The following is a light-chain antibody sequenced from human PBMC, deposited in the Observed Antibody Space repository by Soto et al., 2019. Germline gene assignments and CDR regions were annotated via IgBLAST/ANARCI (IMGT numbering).Light chain of an antibody. Sequence: EIVLTQSPGTLSLSPGERATLSCRASQSFSSSYLAWYQQKPGQAPRLLIYGASSRATGIPDRFSGSGSGTDFTLTISSXXPEXXXVYYCQHYGSALFTFGPGTKVDVK. CDR3: QHYGSALFT. V-gene: IGKV3-20*01. CDR2: GAS. CDR1: QSFSSSY. J-gene: IGKJ3*01.